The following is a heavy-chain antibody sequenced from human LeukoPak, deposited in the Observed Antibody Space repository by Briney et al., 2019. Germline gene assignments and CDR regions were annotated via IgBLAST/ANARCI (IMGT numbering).Heavy chain of an antibody. Sequence: SETLSLTCAVSGGSFSVHYWSWIRQPPGKGLEWIGEINQSGSTTYNPSLKSRVTASVDTSKNQFSLKLSSVTAADTAVYYCARPVPSRLGWFDPWGQGTLVTVSS. CDR1: GGSFSVHY. D-gene: IGHD1-1*01. CDR3: ARPVPSRLGWFDP. CDR2: INQSGST. J-gene: IGHJ5*02. V-gene: IGHV4-34*01.